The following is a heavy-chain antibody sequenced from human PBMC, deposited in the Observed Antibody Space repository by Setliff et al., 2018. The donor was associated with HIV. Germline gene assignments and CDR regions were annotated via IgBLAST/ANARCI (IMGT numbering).Heavy chain of an antibody. CDR3: ARDRSNYGSGSSAYNWFDP. CDR1: DDSMRDYY. V-gene: IGHV4-4*07. CDR2: IFPSGTT. Sequence: SETLSLTCTVSDDSMRDYYWSWLRQPAGKGLEWIGRIFPSGTTDYNPSLKSRVTMSIDTSKDQFSLNLKSVTAADTAAYFCARDRSNYGSGSSAYNWFDPWGQGNQITVSS. J-gene: IGHJ5*02. D-gene: IGHD3-10*01.